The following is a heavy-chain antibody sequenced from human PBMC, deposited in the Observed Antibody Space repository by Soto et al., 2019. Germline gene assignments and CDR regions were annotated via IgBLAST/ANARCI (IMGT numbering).Heavy chain of an antibody. D-gene: IGHD3-16*01. Sequence: QGQLVESGGGVVQPGTSLTLSCAASGLTFRNFGMHWVRQAPGKGLEWVAVIWLDGSHKYYADSVKGRFTISSDNSENMLYLQMNSLGVEDTAVYYCARERGRSDYDWFDPWGQGTLVTVSS. CDR3: ARERGRSDYDWFDP. CDR2: IWLDGSHK. CDR1: GLTFRNFG. J-gene: IGHJ5*02. V-gene: IGHV3-33*01.